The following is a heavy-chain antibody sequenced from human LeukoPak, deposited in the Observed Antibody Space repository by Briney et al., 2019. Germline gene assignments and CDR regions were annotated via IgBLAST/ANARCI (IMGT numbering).Heavy chain of an antibody. Sequence: KPSETLSLTCTVSGGSISSYYWSWIRQPPGKGLEWIGYIYYSGSTNYNPSLKSRVTISVDTSKNQFSLKLSSVTAADTAVYYSARDLRFFDYWGQGTLVTVSS. V-gene: IGHV4-59*01. D-gene: IGHD3-3*01. CDR3: ARDLRFFDY. CDR1: GGSISSYY. CDR2: IYYSGST. J-gene: IGHJ4*02.